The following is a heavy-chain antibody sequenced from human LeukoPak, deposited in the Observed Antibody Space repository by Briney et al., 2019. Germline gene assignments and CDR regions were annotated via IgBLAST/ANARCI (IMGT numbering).Heavy chain of an antibody. Sequence: NPSETLSLTCTVSGGSISSSSYHWGWIRQPPGKGLEWIGSIYYSGSTYYNPSLRGRVTISVDTSKNQFSLKLSSVTAADTAVYYCASLGNSYSYGSAYYYYYMDVWGKGTTVTVSS. CDR1: GGSISSSSYH. D-gene: IGHD5-18*01. V-gene: IGHV4-39*01. CDR2: IYYSGST. CDR3: ASLGNSYSYGSAYYYYYMDV. J-gene: IGHJ6*03.